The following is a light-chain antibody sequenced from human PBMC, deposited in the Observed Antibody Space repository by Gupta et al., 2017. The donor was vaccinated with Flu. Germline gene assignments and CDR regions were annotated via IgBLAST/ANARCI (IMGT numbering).Light chain of an antibody. CDR1: SRDVGIYNL. J-gene: IGLJ1*01. CDR3: CSYAGSRTGA. CDR2: EGS. Sequence: HSALTQPASVSGSPGQSITISCTGTSRDVGIYNLVSCYQQHPGKAPKLMIYEGSKRPSGVSNRFAGSKSGNTASMTISGLEAEDEDDYYCCSYAGSRTGAFGTGTKVTVL. V-gene: IGLV2-23*01.